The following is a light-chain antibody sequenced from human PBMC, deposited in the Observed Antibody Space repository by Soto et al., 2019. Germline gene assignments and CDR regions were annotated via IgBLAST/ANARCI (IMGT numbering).Light chain of an antibody. V-gene: IGKV3-11*01. J-gene: IGKJ5*01. Sequence: EVVLTQSPATLSLSPGERATLSCRASQSVSSYLAWYQQKPGQAPRLLIYDASNRATGIPARFSGSGSGTDFTLTISSLEPEDFAVYYCQQRSNWPTFGQGTRPEI. CDR1: QSVSSY. CDR2: DAS. CDR3: QQRSNWPT.